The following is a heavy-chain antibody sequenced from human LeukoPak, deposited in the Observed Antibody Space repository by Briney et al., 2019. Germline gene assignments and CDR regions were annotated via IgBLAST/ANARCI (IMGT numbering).Heavy chain of an antibody. D-gene: IGHD3-22*01. Sequence: GGSLRLSCAASGFTFSSYEMNWVRQAPGKGLEWVSYISSSGSTIYYADSVKGRFTISRDNAKNSLYLQMNSLRAEDTAVYYCARELQYYYDSSGYHDYWGQGTLVTVSS. CDR3: ARELQYYYDSSGYHDY. J-gene: IGHJ4*02. CDR1: GFTFSSYE. CDR2: ISSSGSTI. V-gene: IGHV3-48*03.